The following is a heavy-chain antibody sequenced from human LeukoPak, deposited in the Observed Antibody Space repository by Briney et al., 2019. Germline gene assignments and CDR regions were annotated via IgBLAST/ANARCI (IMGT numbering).Heavy chain of an antibody. CDR2: SRNKANSYTT. CDR3: ARVIAVAGFDF. J-gene: IGHJ4*02. Sequence: PGGSLRLSCAAFGFTLSEHYMDWVRQAPGKGLEWVGRSRNKANSYTTEYATSVKGRFTFSRDDSKNSVYLQMNSLKTEDTAVYFCARVIAVAGFDFWGQGALVTVSS. D-gene: IGHD6-19*01. CDR1: GFTLSEHY. V-gene: IGHV3-72*01.